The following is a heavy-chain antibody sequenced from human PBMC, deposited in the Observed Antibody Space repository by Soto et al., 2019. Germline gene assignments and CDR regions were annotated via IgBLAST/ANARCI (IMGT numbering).Heavy chain of an antibody. CDR1: GFTFSDYY. CDR2: ISSSSSYI. CDR3: ARGLYYYDSSGYYGN. Sequence: PGGSLRLSCAASGFTFSDYYMSWIRQAPGKGLEWVSYISSSSSYIYYADSVKGRFTISRDNAKNSLYLQMNSLRAEDTAVYYCARGLYYYDSSGYYGNWGQGTLVTVSS. J-gene: IGHJ4*02. V-gene: IGHV3-11*06. D-gene: IGHD3-22*01.